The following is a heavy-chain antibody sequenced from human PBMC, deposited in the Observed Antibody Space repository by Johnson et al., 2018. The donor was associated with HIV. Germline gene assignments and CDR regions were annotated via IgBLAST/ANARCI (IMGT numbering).Heavy chain of an antibody. V-gene: IGHV3-15*05. CDR3: ARFGRGGSHAFDI. D-gene: IGHD5-24*01. Sequence: VQLVESGGGLVKPGGSLRLSCAASGFTFSDYYMSWIRQAPGKGMEWVGRIQSKTDGGTTDYAAPVKGRFTISRDDSKKTLYLQMKSLRAEDTACYYCARFGRGGSHAFDIWGQGTIFTVSS. J-gene: IGHJ3*02. CDR2: IQSKTDGGTT. CDR1: GFTFSDYY.